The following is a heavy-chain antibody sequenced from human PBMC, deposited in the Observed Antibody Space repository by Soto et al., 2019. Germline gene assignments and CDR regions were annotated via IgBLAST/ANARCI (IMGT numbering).Heavy chain of an antibody. J-gene: IGHJ6*02. V-gene: IGHV1-69*13. CDR2: IIPIFGTA. D-gene: IGHD2-8*01. Sequence: SVKVSCKASGGTFSSYAISWVRQAPGQGLEWMGGIIPIFGTANYAQKFQGRVTITADESTSTAYMELSSLRSEDTAVYYCARRRGYCTNGVCYLRQNYYYYGMDVWGQGTTVNVS. CDR3: ARRRGYCTNGVCYLRQNYYYYGMDV. CDR1: GGTFSSYA.